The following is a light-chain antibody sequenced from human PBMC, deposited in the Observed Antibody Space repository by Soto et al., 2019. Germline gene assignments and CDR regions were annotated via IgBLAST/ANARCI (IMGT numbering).Light chain of an antibody. V-gene: IGKV3-20*01. J-gene: IGKJ4*01. Sequence: EIVLTQSPGTLSLSPGERATLSCRASQSVSSSYLAWYQQKPGQAHRLLIYGAYSRATGIQDRFSGSGSGTDFTLTISRLEPEDFAVYYCKQYGSSPLTFGGGTKVDI. CDR3: KQYGSSPLT. CDR1: QSVSSSY. CDR2: GAY.